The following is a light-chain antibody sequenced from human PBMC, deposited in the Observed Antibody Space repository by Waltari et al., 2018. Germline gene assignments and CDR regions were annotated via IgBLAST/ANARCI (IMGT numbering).Light chain of an antibody. J-gene: IGKJ4*01. V-gene: IGKV1-39*01. CDR2: AAS. CDR3: QQSYSTPLT. Sequence: DIQMTQSPSSLSASVGDRVTITCRASPSISNYLNWYQQKPGKAPKLLIYAASSLQSGVPSRFSGSGSGTDFTLTISSLQPEDFATYYCQQSYSTPLTFGGGTKVEIK. CDR1: PSISNY.